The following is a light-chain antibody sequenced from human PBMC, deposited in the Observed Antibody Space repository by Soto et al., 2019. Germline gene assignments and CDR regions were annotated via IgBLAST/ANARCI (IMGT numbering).Light chain of an antibody. V-gene: IGKV3-20*01. CDR3: QQYGSSPPGLT. J-gene: IGKJ4*01. Sequence: EIVLTQSPGTLSLSPRERATLSCRASQSVSSSYLAWYQQKPGQAPRLLIYGASSRATGIPDRFSGSGSGTDFTLTISRLEPEDFAVYYCQQYGSSPPGLTFGGGTKVDIK. CDR1: QSVSSSY. CDR2: GAS.